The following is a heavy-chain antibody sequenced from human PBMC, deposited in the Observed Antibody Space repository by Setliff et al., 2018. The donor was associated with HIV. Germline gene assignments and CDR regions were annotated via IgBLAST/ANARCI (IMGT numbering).Heavy chain of an antibody. D-gene: IGHD3-22*01. CDR2: IRYDGSNK. J-gene: IGHJ4*02. CDR3: AKDRVGYYDSSGSQGVYFDY. CDR1: GFTFSSYG. Sequence: PGGSLRLSCAASGFTFSSYGMHWVRQAPGKGLEWVAFIRYDGSNKYYADSVKGRFTISRDNSKNTLYLQMNSLRAEDTAVYYCAKDRVGYYDSSGSQGVYFDYWGQGTLGTVS. V-gene: IGHV3-30*02.